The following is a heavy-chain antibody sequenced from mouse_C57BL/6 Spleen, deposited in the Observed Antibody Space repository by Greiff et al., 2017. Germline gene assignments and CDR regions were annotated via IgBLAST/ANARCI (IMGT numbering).Heavy chain of an antibody. V-gene: IGHV1-82*01. D-gene: IGHD2-3*01. CDR1: GYAFSSSW. CDR3: ARERVYDGYLYYFDY. CDR2: IYPGDGDT. Sequence: QVQLQQSGPELVKPGASVKISCKASGYAFSSSWMNWVKQRPGKGLEWIGRIYPGDGDTNYNGKFKGKATLTADKSSSTAYMQLSSLTSEDSAVYFCARERVYDGYLYYFDYWGQGTTLTVSS. J-gene: IGHJ2*01.